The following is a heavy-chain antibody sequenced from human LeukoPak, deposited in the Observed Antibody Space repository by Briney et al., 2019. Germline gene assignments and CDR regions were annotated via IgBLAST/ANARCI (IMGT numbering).Heavy chain of an antibody. CDR2: IYSGGST. V-gene: IGHV3-66*01. J-gene: IGHJ4*02. Sequence: GGSLRLSCAASGFTVSSNYMSWVRQAPGKGLEWVSVIYSGGSTYYADSVKGRFTISRDNSKNTLYLQMNSLRAEDTAVYYCARGLRSRGYYYPRCPFDYWGQVTLVTVSS. D-gene: IGHD3-22*01. CDR3: ARGLRSRGYYYPRCPFDY. CDR1: GFTVSSNY.